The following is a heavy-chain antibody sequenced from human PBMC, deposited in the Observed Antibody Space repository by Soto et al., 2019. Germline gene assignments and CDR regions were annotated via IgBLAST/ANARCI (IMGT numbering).Heavy chain of an antibody. CDR3: AKDGYYDSSGGYYFDY. Sequence: PRGSLRLSCAASGFTFSGYAMSWVRQSPGKGLEWVSAISGSGGSTYYADSVKGRFTISRDNSKNTLYLQMNSLRAEDTAVYYCAKDGYYDSSGGYYFDYWGQGTLVTVSS. D-gene: IGHD3-22*01. V-gene: IGHV3-23*01. CDR1: GFTFSGYA. J-gene: IGHJ4*02. CDR2: ISGSGGST.